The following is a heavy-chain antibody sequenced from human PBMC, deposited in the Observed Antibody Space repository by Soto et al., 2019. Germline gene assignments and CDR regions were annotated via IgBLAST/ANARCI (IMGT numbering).Heavy chain of an antibody. D-gene: IGHD3-10*01. CDR3: AASKGDAADGFDI. CDR1: GFTFTSSG. V-gene: IGHV1-58*01. CDR2: IVVASGNT. Sequence: QMQLVQSGPEVKKPGTSVKVSCKTSGFTFTSSGAQWVRQARGQRLEWIGWIVVASGNTNYAQKFQERVTITRDMSTSTAYMELSSLRSEDTAVYYCAASKGDAADGFDIWGQGTMVTVSS. J-gene: IGHJ3*02.